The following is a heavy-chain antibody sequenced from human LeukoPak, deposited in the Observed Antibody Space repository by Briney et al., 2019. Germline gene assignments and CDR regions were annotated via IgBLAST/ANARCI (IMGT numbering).Heavy chain of an antibody. CDR2: VSSSGSTI. CDR1: GFTFSDYY. Sequence: GGSLRLSSAAAGFTFSDYYMSWIRQAPGKGLEWLSYVSSSGSTIYYADSVKGRFTISRDNAKNSLYLQMNSLRAEDTAVYYCARRIVATIAQYYFDYWGQGTLVTVSS. V-gene: IGHV3-11*04. CDR3: ARRIVATIAQYYFDY. D-gene: IGHD5-12*01. J-gene: IGHJ4*02.